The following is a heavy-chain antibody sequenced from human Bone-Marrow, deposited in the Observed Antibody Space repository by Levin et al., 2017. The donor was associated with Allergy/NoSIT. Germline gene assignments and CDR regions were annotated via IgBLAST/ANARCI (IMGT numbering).Heavy chain of an antibody. CDR2: IKSKTDGETT. D-gene: IGHD4-17*01. J-gene: IGHJ4*02. CDR3: TTDRTTPDH. V-gene: IGHV3-15*07. Sequence: KSGGSLRLSCAASGFTFSDAWVNWVRQAPGKGLEWVGRIKSKTDGETTDYAAPVKGRFTISRDDSKNTLYLQMNSLKIEDTAVYYCTTDRTTPDHWGQETLVTVSS. CDR1: GFTFSDAW.